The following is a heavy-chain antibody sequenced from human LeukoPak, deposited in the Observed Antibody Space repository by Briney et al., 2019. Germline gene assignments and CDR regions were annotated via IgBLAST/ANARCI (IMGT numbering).Heavy chain of an antibody. V-gene: IGHV4-31*03. J-gene: IGHJ4*02. Sequence: PSETLSLTCTVSGGSISSGGYYWSWIRQHPGTGLEWIGYIYYSGSTYYNPSLKSRVTISVDTSKNQFSLKLSSVTAADTAVYYCARVRWELLGRLSFDYWGQGTLVTVSS. CDR2: IYYSGST. CDR3: ARVRWELLGRLSFDY. CDR1: GGSISSGGYY. D-gene: IGHD1-26*01.